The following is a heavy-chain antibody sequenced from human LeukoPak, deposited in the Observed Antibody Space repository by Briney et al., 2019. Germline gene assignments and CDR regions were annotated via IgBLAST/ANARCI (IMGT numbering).Heavy chain of an antibody. V-gene: IGHV4-4*08. CDR3: AHTHARDYYDSSGYYELAEYFQH. J-gene: IGHJ1*01. CDR2: IYTSGST. D-gene: IGHD3-22*01. Sequence: SETLSLTCTVSGGSISSYYWSWIRQPPGKGLEWIGYIYTSGSTNYNPSLKSRVTMSVDTSKNQFSLKLSSATAADTAVYYCAHTHARDYYDSSGYYELAEYFQHWGQGTLVTVSS. CDR1: GGSISSYY.